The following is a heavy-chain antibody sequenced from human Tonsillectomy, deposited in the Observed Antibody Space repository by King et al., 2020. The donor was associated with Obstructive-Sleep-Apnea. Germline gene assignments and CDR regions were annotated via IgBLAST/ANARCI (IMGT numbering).Heavy chain of an antibody. CDR2: MIPNSGGT. CDR1: GYTFTGYY. CDR3: ARWDTALLDY. Sequence: VQLVESVAEVKKTGASVKVSCKAAGYTFTGYYMHWWRQAPGQGLEWMGGMIPNSGGTNYVQKFQGRVTKTRDTSISTAYMELSRLRSDDTAVYYCARWDTALLDYWGQGTLVTVSS. D-gene: IGHD5-18*01. J-gene: IGHJ4*02. V-gene: IGHV1-2*02.